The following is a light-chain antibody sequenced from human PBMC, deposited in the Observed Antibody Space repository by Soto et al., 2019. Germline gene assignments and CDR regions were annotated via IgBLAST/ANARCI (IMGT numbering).Light chain of an antibody. CDR2: DVS. J-gene: IGLJ2*01. CDR1: SSDVGGYNY. V-gene: IGLV2-14*03. CDR3: SSYTSSSTLV. Sequence: QSALTHPASVSGAAGQSIAISCTGTSSDVGGYNYVSWYQQHPGKAPKLIIYDVSSRPSGVSDRFSGSKSVHTASLTISGLQAEDEADYYCSSYTSSSTLVFGGGTKVTVL.